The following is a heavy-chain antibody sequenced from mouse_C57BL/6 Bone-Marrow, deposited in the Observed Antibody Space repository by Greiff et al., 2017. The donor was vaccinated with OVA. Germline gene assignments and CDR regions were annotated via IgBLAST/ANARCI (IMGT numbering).Heavy chain of an antibody. V-gene: IGHV7-3*01. CDR1: GFTFTNYY. CDR2: IRNKPNGSTT. D-gene: IGHD1-1*01. Sequence: EVQGVESGGGLVQPGDSLSLSCAASGFTFTNYYMSWVRQPPGKALEWLAFIRNKPNGSTTEYSASVKGRFTISRDTSQTILYLQMNALRAEDSATYYCARYKGRVAVDYVDYGGKGTALTVSS. CDR3: ARYKGRVAVDYVDY. J-gene: IGHJ2*01.